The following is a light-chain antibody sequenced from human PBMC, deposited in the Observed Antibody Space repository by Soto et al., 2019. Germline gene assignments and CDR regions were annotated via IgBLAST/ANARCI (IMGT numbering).Light chain of an antibody. J-gene: IGKJ1*01. Sequence: DIQMTQSPSSLSAFVGDRVTITCRASQSINDWLAWYQQKPGKAPQLLIYGASTLGSGVPSRFSGSGSGTEFTLTISSLQPDDIATYYCQKYNSLHVAFGQGTKVEVK. CDR2: GAS. CDR1: QSINDW. V-gene: IGKV1-5*01. CDR3: QKYNSLHVA.